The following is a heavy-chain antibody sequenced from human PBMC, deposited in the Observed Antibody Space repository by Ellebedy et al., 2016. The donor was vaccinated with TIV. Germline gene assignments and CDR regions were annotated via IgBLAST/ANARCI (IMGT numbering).Heavy chain of an antibody. CDR3: ARSIFGVVIIYAFDI. CDR1: GGSISSYY. D-gene: IGHD3-3*01. CDR2: IYYSGST. V-gene: IGHV4-30-4*01. Sequence: MPSETLSLTCTVSGGSISSYYWSWIRQPPGKGLEWIGYIYYSGSTYYNPSLKSRVTISVDTSKNQFSLKLSSVTAADTAVYYCARSIFGVVIIYAFDIWGQGTMVTVSS. J-gene: IGHJ3*02.